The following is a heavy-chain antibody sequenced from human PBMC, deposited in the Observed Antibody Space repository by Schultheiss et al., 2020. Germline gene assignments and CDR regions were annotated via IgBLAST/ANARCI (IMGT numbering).Heavy chain of an antibody. V-gene: IGHV3-33*06. D-gene: IGHD2-21*02. CDR1: GFTFSNYD. CDR3: AKAGLACGGDCPGRDSFAV. J-gene: IGHJ3*01. Sequence: GESLKISCAASGFTFSNYDMHWVRQAPGKGLEWVAVIWYDGSNTYYADSVKGRFTISRDNSKNTLYLQMNSLRAEDTAVYYCAKAGLACGGDCPGRDSFAVWGQGTVVTVSS. CDR2: IWYDGSNT.